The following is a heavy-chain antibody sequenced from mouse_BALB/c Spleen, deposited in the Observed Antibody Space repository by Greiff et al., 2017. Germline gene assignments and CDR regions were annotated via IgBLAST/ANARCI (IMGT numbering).Heavy chain of an antibody. CDR3: AKNKDGNYYFDY. CDR2: IWRGGST. Sequence: VKLVESGPSLVQPSQSLSITCTVSGFSLTSYGVHWVRQSPGKGLEWLGVIWRGGSTDYNAAFMSRLSITKDNSKSQVFFKMNSLQADDTAIYYCAKNKDGNYYFDYWGQGTTLTVSS. V-gene: IGHV2-5-1*01. J-gene: IGHJ2*01. D-gene: IGHD2-1*01. CDR1: GFSLTSYG.